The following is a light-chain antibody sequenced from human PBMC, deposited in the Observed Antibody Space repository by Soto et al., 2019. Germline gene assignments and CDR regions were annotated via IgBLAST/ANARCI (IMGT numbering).Light chain of an antibody. J-gene: IGKJ1*01. Sequence: DIQMTQSPSTLSASIGDRVNITCRASQTINNWLAWYQQKPGKAPNLLIYHASNLETGVPSRFSGSAFGTEFTLTISSLQPDDFATYYCQHYNSYPWTFGQGTKVELK. V-gene: IGKV1-5*01. CDR2: HAS. CDR3: QHYNSYPWT. CDR1: QTINNW.